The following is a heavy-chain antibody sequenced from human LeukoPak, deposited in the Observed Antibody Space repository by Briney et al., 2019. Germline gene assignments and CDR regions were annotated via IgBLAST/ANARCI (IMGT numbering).Heavy chain of an antibody. D-gene: IGHD2-2*01. V-gene: IGHV4-30-4*01. CDR3: AREPLVVPAAISYYGMDV. J-gene: IGHJ6*02. CDR1: CGSISSGDYY. CDR2: IYYSGST. Sequence: SQTLSLTCTVSCGSISSGDYYWGWIRQPPGKGLEWIGHIYYSGSTYYNPSLKSRVTISVDTSKNQFSLKLSAVTAADTAVYYCAREPLVVPAAISYYGMDVWGQGTTVTVSS.